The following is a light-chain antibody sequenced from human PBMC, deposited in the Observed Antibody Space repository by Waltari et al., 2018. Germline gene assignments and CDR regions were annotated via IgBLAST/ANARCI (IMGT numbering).Light chain of an antibody. J-gene: IGLJ2*01. CDR3: YSTDSSGKQV. CDR1: ALPKKY. CDR2: EDS. Sequence: SYELTQPPSVAVSPGQTARIPCSGDALPKKYAYWYQQKSGQAHVLVIYEDSTRPSGIPERFSGTSSGTMATLTIRGAQVEDEADYYCYSTDSSGKQVFGGGTKLTVL. V-gene: IGLV3-10*01.